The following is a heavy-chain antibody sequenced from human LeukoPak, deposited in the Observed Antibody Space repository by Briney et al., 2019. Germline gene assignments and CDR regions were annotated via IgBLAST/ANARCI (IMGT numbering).Heavy chain of an antibody. Sequence: GGSLRLSCAASGFTFSSYAMSWVRQAPGKGLEWVSLISGSGGSTCYADSVKGRFTISRDNSKNTLSLQINSLRAEDTAVFYCAKVRTGSGGYTYGVDYWGQGTLVTVSS. CDR3: AKVRTGSGGYTYGVDY. CDR1: GFTFSSYA. CDR2: ISGSGGST. V-gene: IGHV3-23*01. J-gene: IGHJ4*02. D-gene: IGHD5-18*01.